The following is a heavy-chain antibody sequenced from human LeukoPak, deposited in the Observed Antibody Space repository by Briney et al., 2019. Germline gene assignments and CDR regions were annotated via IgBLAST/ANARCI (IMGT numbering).Heavy chain of an antibody. CDR3: AKVRYDSSGYQSPYFDY. J-gene: IGHJ4*02. CDR2: INSDGSST. D-gene: IGHD3-22*01. V-gene: IGHV3-74*01. CDR1: GFTFSSYW. Sequence: GGSLRLSCAASGFTFSSYWMHWVRQAPGKGLVWVSRINSDGSSTSYADSVKGRFTISRDNAKNTLYLQMNSLRAEDTAVYYCAKVRYDSSGYQSPYFDYWGQGTLVTVSS.